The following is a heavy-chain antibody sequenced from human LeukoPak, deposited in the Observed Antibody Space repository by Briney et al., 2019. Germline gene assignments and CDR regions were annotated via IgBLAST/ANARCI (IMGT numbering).Heavy chain of an antibody. CDR3: ARGGGDSSSWYFHY. CDR2: INWNGGST. D-gene: IGHD6-13*01. V-gene: IGHV3-20*04. CDR1: GFTFDDYG. J-gene: IGHJ4*02. Sequence: GGSLRLSCAASGFTFDDYGMSWVRQAPGKGLEWVSGINWNGGSTGYADSVKGRFTISRDNAKNSLYLQMNSLRAEDTALYYCARGGGDSSSWYFHYWGQGTLVTVSS.